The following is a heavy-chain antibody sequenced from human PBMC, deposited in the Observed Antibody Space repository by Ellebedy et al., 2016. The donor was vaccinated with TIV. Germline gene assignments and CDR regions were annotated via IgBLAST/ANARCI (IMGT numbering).Heavy chain of an antibody. CDR3: ARNVGATGVDY. CDR1: GGSISSGSYY. D-gene: IGHD1-26*01. V-gene: IGHV4-61*02. CDR2: IYTSGST. J-gene: IGHJ4*02. Sequence: SETLSLTXTVSGGSISSGSYYWSWIRQPAGKGLEWIGRIYTSGSTNYNPSLKSRVTISVDTSKNQFSLKLSSVTAADTAVYYCARNVGATGVDYWGQGTLVTVSS.